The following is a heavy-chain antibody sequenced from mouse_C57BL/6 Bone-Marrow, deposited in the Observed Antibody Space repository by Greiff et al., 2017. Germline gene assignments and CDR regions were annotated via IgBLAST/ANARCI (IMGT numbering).Heavy chain of an antibody. Sequence: QVQLQQPGAELVRPGSSVKLSCKASGYTFPSYWMHWVKQRPIQGLEWIGNIDPSDSETHYNQKFKDKATLTVDKSSSTAYMQLSSLTSEDSAVYYCARIVDFYWYFDVWGTGTTVTVSS. CDR1: GYTFPSYW. CDR3: ARIVDFYWYFDV. CDR2: IDPSDSET. V-gene: IGHV1-52*01. J-gene: IGHJ1*03.